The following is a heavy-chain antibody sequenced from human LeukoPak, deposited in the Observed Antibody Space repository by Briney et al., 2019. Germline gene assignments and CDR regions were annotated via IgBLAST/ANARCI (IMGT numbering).Heavy chain of an antibody. CDR3: AKSISVLRRSVVVPAATEGSFDY. J-gene: IGHJ4*02. CDR1: GFTFSSYT. Sequence: PGGSLRLSCAASGFTFSSYTMNWVRQPPGKGLEWVSNIGTSSTTIYYADSVKGRFTISRDNSKNTLYLQMDSLRAEDTAVYYCAKSISVLRRSVVVPAATEGSFDYWGQGTLVTVSS. D-gene: IGHD2-2*01. V-gene: IGHV3-48*01. CDR2: IGTSSTTI.